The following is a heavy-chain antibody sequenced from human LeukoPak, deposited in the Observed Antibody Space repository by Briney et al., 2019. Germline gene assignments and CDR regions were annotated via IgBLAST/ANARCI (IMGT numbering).Heavy chain of an antibody. CDR3: ARDNSIGGRGWWFDP. J-gene: IGHJ5*02. CDR2: INPSGGST. V-gene: IGHV1-46*01. CDR1: GYTFTSYY. D-gene: IGHD4-23*01. Sequence: EASVKVSCKASGYTFTSYYMHWVRQAPGQGLEWMGIINPSGGSTSYAQKFQGRVIMTRDMSTTTDYMELSSLRSEHTAVYYCARDNSIGGRGWWFDPWGQGTLVTVSS.